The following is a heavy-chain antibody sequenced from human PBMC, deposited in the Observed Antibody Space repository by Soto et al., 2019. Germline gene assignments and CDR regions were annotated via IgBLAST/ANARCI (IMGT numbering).Heavy chain of an antibody. CDR2: IWYDGSNK. Sequence: QVQLVESGGGVVQPGRSLRLSCAASGFTFSSYGMHWVRQAPGKGLEWVAVIWYDGSNKYYADSVKGRFTISRDNSKNTLYLQMSSLRAEDTAVYYCARGGCISTSCYVYYYCGMDVWGQGTTVTVSS. V-gene: IGHV3-33*01. D-gene: IGHD2-2*01. CDR3: ARGGCISTSCYVYYYCGMDV. CDR1: GFTFSSYG. J-gene: IGHJ6*02.